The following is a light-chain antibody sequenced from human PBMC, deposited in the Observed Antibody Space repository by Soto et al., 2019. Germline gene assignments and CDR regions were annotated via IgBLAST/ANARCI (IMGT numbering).Light chain of an antibody. CDR1: HSNIGSNS. J-gene: IGLJ2*01. V-gene: IGLV1-51*01. CDR3: GTWDSSLDAGV. Sequence: QSVLTQPPSVSAAPGQKVTISCSGSHSNIGSNSVSWYQQLPGTAPKLLIYDNDKRPSEIPDRFSGSRSGTSATLGIAGLQTGDEAEYYCGTWDSSLDAGVFGGGTKLTVL. CDR2: DND.